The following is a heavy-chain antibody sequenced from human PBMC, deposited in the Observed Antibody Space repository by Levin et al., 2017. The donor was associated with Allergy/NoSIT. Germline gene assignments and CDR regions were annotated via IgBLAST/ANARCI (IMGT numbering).Heavy chain of an antibody. CDR1: GGSVSSGSYY. Sequence: SQTLSLTCTVSGGSVSSGSYYWSWIRQPPGKGLEWIGYIYYSGSTNYNPSLKSRVTISVDTSKNQFSLKLSSVTAADTAVYYCASRGSGGSYESFDYWGQGTLVTVSS. D-gene: IGHD2-15*01. J-gene: IGHJ4*02. V-gene: IGHV4-61*01. CDR2: IYYSGST. CDR3: ASRGSGGSYESFDY.